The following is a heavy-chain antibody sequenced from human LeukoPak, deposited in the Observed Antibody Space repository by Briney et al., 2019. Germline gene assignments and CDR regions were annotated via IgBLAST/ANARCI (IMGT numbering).Heavy chain of an antibody. CDR2: IYYSGST. CDR1: GGSISSYY. D-gene: IGHD3-10*01. Sequence: SETLSLTCIVSGGSISSYYWSWIRQPPGKGLEWIGYIYYSGSTNYNPSLKSRVTISVDTSKNQFSLKLSSVTAADTAVYYCARGTYYYGSGSYYYFDYWGQGTLVTVSS. J-gene: IGHJ4*02. V-gene: IGHV4-59*01. CDR3: ARGTYYYGSGSYYYFDY.